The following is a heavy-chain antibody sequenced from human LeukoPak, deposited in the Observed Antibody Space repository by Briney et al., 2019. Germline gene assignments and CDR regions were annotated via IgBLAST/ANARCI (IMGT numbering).Heavy chain of an antibody. Sequence: GGSLRLSCAASGFTVSSNYMSWVRQAPGKGLEWVSVIYSGGSTYYADSVKGRFTISRDNSKNTLYLQMNSLRAEDTAVYYCARVASDYYDGSGYYNWFDPWGQGTLVTVSS. D-gene: IGHD3-22*01. V-gene: IGHV3-53*01. CDR3: ARVASDYYDGSGYYNWFDP. J-gene: IGHJ5*02. CDR1: GFTVSSNY. CDR2: IYSGGST.